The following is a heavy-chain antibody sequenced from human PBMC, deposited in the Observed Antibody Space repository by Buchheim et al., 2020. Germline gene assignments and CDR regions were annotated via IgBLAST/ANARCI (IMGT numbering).Heavy chain of an antibody. CDR1: GFTFSSYE. V-gene: IGHV3-48*03. CDR3: ARDGYNYFDY. Sequence: EVQLVESGGGLVQPGGSLRLSCAASGFTFSSYEMNWVRQAPGKGLEWVSYISGSGGTIQYADSVKGRFTISRDNSKNSLYLQMTSLRADDTGVYHCARDGYNYFDYWGQGAL. D-gene: IGHD5-24*01. J-gene: IGHJ4*02. CDR2: ISGSGGTI.